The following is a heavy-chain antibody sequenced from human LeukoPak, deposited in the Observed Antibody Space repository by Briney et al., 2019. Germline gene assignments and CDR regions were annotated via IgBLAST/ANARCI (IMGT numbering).Heavy chain of an antibody. CDR2: INHSGST. D-gene: IGHD6-19*01. J-gene: IGHJ4*02. Sequence: PSETLSLTCAVYGGSFSGYYWSWIRQPPGKGLEWIGEINHSGSTNYNPSLKSRVTISVDTSKNRFSLKLSSVTAADTAVYYCARDSSGWYRRIGYYFDYWGQGTLVTASS. V-gene: IGHV4-34*01. CDR1: GGSFSGYY. CDR3: ARDSSGWYRRIGYYFDY.